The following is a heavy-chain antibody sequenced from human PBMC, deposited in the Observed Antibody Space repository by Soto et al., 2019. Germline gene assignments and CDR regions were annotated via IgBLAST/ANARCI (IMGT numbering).Heavy chain of an antibody. CDR3: APRAPNYKDSSGQAEYFQH. CDR1: VFSLSTSGVG. D-gene: IGHD3-22*01. Sequence: QITLKESGPTLVKPTQTLTLTCTFSVFSLSTSGVGVGWIRQPPGKALEWRALIYWDDDKRYSPSLKSRLTIPKDTPKNQVVLTMTNIDPVDTAPYYCAPRAPNYKDSSGQAEYFQHWGQGSLATVSS. V-gene: IGHV2-5*02. CDR2: IYWDDDK. J-gene: IGHJ1*01.